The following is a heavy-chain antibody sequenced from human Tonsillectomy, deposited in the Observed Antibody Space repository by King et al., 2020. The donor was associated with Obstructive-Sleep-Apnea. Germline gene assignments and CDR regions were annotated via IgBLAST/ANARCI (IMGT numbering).Heavy chain of an antibody. CDR3: AKDDYYYYGMDV. CDR2: ISGSGGSA. CDR1: GFSFSNNA. V-gene: IGHV3-23*04. J-gene: IGHJ6*02. Sequence: DVQLVESGGGLVQPGGALRLSCAASGFSFSNNAMSWVRQAPGKGLEGGSSISGSGGSAHYADSVKGRFSMSRVNSKNTLFLQMNTLRAEDTAVYYCAKDDYYYYGMDVWGQGTTVTVSS.